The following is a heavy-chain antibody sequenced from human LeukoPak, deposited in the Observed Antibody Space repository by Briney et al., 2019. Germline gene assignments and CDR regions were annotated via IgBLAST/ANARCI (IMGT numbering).Heavy chain of an antibody. V-gene: IGHV4-34*01. J-gene: IGHJ4*02. CDR1: GGSFSGYY. Sequence: SETLSLTCAVYGGSFSGYYWSWIRQPPGKGLEWIGEINHSGSTNYNPSLKSRVTISVDTSKNQFSLKLSSVTAADTAVYYFFRQKTAYDILTGYYFDYWGQGTLVTVSS. CDR2: INHSGST. CDR3: FRQKTAYDILTGYYFDY. D-gene: IGHD3-9*01.